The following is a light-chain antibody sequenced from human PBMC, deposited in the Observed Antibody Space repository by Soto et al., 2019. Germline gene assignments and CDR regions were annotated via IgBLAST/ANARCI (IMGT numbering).Light chain of an antibody. CDR1: SSDVGGYNY. CDR3: SSYTTSNNRKIV. J-gene: IGLJ1*01. Sequence: QSALTQPASVSGSPGQSITISCTGTSSDVGGYNYVSWYQHHPGKAPKLMIYDVSNRPSGISNRFSGSKSGNTASLTISGLQPEDEGDYYCSSYTTSNNRKIVFGTGPKLTVL. V-gene: IGLV2-14*03. CDR2: DVS.